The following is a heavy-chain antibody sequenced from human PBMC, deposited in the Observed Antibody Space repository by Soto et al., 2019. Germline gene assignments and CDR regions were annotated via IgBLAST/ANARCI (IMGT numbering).Heavy chain of an antibody. Sequence: SETLSLTCAVYGGSFGGYYWSWIRQPPGKGLEWIGEINHSGSTNYNPSLKSRVTISVDTSKNQFSLKLSSVTAADTAVYYCARAAPRYCSGGSCYSGRDYWDQGTLVTVSS. CDR3: ARAAPRYCSGGSCYSGRDY. D-gene: IGHD2-15*01. J-gene: IGHJ4*02. CDR2: INHSGST. CDR1: GGSFGGYY. V-gene: IGHV4-34*01.